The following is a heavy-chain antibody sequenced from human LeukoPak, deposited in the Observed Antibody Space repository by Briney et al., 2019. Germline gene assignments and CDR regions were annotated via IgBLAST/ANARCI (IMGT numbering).Heavy chain of an antibody. D-gene: IGHD3-10*01. V-gene: IGHV4-34*01. J-gene: IGHJ5*02. CDR1: GGSFSGYY. CDR2: INHSGST. Sequence: PSETLSLTCAVYGGSFSGYYWSWIRQPPGKGLEWIGEINHSGSTNYNPSLKSRVAISVDTSKNQFSLKLSSVTAADTAVYYCARASQGLWFRYWFDPWGQGTLATVSS. CDR3: ARASQGLWFRYWFDP.